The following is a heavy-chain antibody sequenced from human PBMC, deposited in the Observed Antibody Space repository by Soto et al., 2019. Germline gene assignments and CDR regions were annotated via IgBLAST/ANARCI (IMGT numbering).Heavy chain of an antibody. J-gene: IGHJ4*02. D-gene: IGHD5-12*01. CDR1: GGSFSGYY. V-gene: IGHV4-34*01. CDR3: ASGRWLQAFDY. Sequence: SETLSLICAVYGGSFSGYYWSWIRQPPGKGLEWIGEINHSGSTSFNPSLKSRVTISVDTSTNQFSLKLTSVTAADTAVYYCASGRWLQAFDYWGQGILVTVSS. CDR2: INHSGST.